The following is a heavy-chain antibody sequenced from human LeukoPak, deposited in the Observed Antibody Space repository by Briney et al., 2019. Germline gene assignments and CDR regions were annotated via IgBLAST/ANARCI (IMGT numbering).Heavy chain of an antibody. CDR1: GGSISSYY. Sequence: PSETLSLTCTVSGGSISSYYWSWIRQPAGKGLEWIGRIYTSGSTNYNPSLKSRVTMSVDTSKNQFSLKLSSVTAADTAVYYCARSVGTMIVVVITYYFDYWGQGTLVTVSS. CDR2: IYTSGST. D-gene: IGHD3-22*01. CDR3: ARSVGTMIVVVITYYFDY. J-gene: IGHJ4*02. V-gene: IGHV4-4*07.